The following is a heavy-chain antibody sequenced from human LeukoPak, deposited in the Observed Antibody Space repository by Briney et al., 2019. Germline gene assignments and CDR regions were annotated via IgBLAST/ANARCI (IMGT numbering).Heavy chain of an antibody. Sequence: PGGSLRLSCAASGCTFSNYAMSWVRQAPGKGLEWVSTITNSGSNTYYADSVKGRFTISRDNSKNTLYLQMSSLRAEDTAVYYCAKGFGSLDYWGQGTLVTVSS. CDR3: AKGFGSLDY. J-gene: IGHJ4*02. V-gene: IGHV3-23*01. CDR2: ITNSGSNT. CDR1: GCTFSNYA. D-gene: IGHD3-10*01.